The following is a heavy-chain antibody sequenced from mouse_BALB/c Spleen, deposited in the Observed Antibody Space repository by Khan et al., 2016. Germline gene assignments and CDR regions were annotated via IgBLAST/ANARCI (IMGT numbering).Heavy chain of an antibody. V-gene: IGHV5-6-5*01. Sequence: EVQLVESGGGLVKPGGSLKLSCAASGFTFSSYAMSWVRQTPEKRLEWVASISSGGSTYYPARVMGRFTISRDNARNILNLQMSSLRSEDTAMYYCAREDYGNYGDYFDYWGQGTTLTVSA. CDR2: ISSGGST. CDR3: AREDYGNYGDYFDY. D-gene: IGHD2-1*01. J-gene: IGHJ2*01. CDR1: GFTFSSYA.